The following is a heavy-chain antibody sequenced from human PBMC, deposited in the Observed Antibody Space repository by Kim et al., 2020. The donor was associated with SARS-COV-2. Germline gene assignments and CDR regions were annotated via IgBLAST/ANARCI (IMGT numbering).Heavy chain of an antibody. CDR1: GYTFTSYA. J-gene: IGHJ5*02. CDR3: ARDASSSWLALDNWFDP. Sequence: ASVKVSCKASGYTFTSYAMNWVRQAPGQGLERMGWINTNTGNPTYAQGFTGRFVFSLDTSVSTAYLQISSLKAEDTAVYYCARDASSSWLALDNWFDPWGQGTLATVSS. CDR2: INTNTGNP. V-gene: IGHV7-4-1*02. D-gene: IGHD6-13*01.